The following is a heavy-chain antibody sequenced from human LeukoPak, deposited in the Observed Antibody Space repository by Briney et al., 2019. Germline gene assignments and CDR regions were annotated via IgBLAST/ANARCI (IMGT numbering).Heavy chain of an antibody. D-gene: IGHD2-21*01. CDR2: IYENGGTT. CDR3: VKDFRIGYSAHFDY. Sequence: GGSLRLSCVDSGFTFRSHAMSWVRQAPEKGLEFVSGIYENGGTTYYADSVKGRFSISRDNSKNTLYLQMDSLRGEDTAVYYCVKDFRIGYSAHFDYWGQGALVTVSS. V-gene: IGHV3-23*01. CDR1: GFTFRSHA. J-gene: IGHJ4*02.